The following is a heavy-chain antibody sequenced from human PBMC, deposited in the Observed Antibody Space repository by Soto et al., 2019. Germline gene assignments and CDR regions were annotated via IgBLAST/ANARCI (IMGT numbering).Heavy chain of an antibody. CDR2: ISGSGGST. J-gene: IGHJ4*02. V-gene: IGHV3-23*01. CDR1: GFTFSSYA. D-gene: IGHD3-3*01. CDR3: ARGYPQIFWSGYLNFDY. Sequence: GGSLRLSCAASGFTFSSYAMSWVRQAPGKRLEWVSAISGSGGSTYYADSVKGRFTISRDNAKNKLYLQMNSLRAEDTAVYYCARGYPQIFWSGYLNFDYWGQGTLVTVSS.